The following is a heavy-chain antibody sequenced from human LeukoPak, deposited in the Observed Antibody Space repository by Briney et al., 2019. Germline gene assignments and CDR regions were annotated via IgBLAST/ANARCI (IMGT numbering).Heavy chain of an antibody. J-gene: IGHJ6*02. D-gene: IGHD3-3*01. CDR2: IKQAGSDK. CDR1: GFTFSSYW. CDR3: ARYRTSHYDFWSGYYYYYGMDV. V-gene: IGHV3-7*01. Sequence: PGGSLRLSCAASGFTFSSYWMSWVRQAPGKGPACVANIKQAGSDKYYVVSVKGRFTISRDNAMNSLYLQMNSLRSEDTAVYYCARYRTSHYDFWSGYYYYYGMDVWGQGTTVTVSS.